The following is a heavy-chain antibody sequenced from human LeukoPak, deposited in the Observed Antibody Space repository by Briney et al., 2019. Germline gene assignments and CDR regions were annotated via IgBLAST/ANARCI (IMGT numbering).Heavy chain of an antibody. Sequence: SVKVSCKASGGTFSSYAISWVRQAPGQGLEWMGGIIPISGTANYAQKFQGRVTITADESTSTAYMELSSLRSEDTAVYYCARTSKGIAVAVYYFDYWGQGTLVTVSS. D-gene: IGHD6-19*01. CDR3: ARTSKGIAVAVYYFDY. CDR2: IIPISGTA. CDR1: GGTFSSYA. J-gene: IGHJ4*02. V-gene: IGHV1-69*13.